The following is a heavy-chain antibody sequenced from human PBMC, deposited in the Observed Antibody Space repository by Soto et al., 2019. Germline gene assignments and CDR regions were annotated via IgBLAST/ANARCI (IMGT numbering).Heavy chain of an antibody. Sequence: EVQLLESGGGLVQPGESLRLSCAASGFTFSIYAINWVRQAPGKGLEWVSAISVSVDSTHYADSVKGRFTISRDNYKNTVYLEINSMRAEDTAVYYCAKVFAPEQGNYCDYWGQGTLVTVSS. CDR2: ISVSVDST. J-gene: IGHJ4*02. CDR3: AKVFAPEQGNYCDY. V-gene: IGHV3-23*01. CDR1: GFTFSIYA. D-gene: IGHD3-3*01.